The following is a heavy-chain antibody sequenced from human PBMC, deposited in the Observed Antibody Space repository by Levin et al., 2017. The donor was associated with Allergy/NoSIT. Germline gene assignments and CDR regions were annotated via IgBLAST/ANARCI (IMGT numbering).Heavy chain of an antibody. CDR1: GSTFTSYW. D-gene: IGHD1-14*01. Sequence: GGSLRLSCKGTGSTFTSYWIGWVRQMPGKGLEWMGLIFPDNSRTKYSPSFQGQVTTSADKSITTAYLQWSSLKASDTAIYYCARHGPEPFDYWGQGTLVTVSS. V-gene: IGHV5-51*01. CDR3: ARHGPEPFDY. J-gene: IGHJ4*02. CDR2: IFPDNSRT.